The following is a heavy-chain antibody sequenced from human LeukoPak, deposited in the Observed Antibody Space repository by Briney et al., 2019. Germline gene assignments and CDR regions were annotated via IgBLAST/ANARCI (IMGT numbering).Heavy chain of an antibody. CDR1: GGSFSGYY. D-gene: IGHD3-16*01. V-gene: IGHV4-34*01. CDR2: INHSGST. Sequence: SETLSLTCAVYGGSFSGYYWNWIRQPPGKGLEWIGGINHSGSTNYNPSLKSRVTISVDTSKNQFSLKLSSVTAADTAVYYCARGRGRHLDYWGQGTLVTVSS. J-gene: IGHJ4*02. CDR3: ARGRGRHLDY.